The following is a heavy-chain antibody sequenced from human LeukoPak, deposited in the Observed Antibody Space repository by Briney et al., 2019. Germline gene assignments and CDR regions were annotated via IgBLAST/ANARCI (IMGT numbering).Heavy chain of an antibody. CDR1: GGSFSGYY. Sequence: TPSETLSLTCAVYGGSFSGYYWSWIRQPPGKGLEWIGEINHSGSTNYNPSLKSRVTISVDTPKNQFSLKLSSVTAADTAVYYCARSGDYSNYPAHLKPFDYWGQGTLVTVSS. D-gene: IGHD4-11*01. CDR2: INHSGST. J-gene: IGHJ4*02. CDR3: ARSGDYSNYPAHLKPFDY. V-gene: IGHV4-34*01.